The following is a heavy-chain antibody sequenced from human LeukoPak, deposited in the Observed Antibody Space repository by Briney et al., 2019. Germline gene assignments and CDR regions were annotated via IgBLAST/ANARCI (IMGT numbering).Heavy chain of an antibody. J-gene: IGHJ4*02. Sequence: ASETLSLTCAVSGYSISSGYYWGWIRQPPGKGLEWIGSIYHSGSTYYNPSLKSRVTISVDTSKNQFSLKLSSVTAADTAVYYCARHSSLAHFDHWGQGSLVTVSS. V-gene: IGHV4-38-2*01. CDR3: ARHSSLAHFDH. CDR1: GYSISSGYY. CDR2: IYHSGST.